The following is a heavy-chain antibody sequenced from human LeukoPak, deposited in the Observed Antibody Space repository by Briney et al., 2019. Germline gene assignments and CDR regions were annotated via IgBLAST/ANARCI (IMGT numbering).Heavy chain of an antibody. Sequence: SQTVSLTCAVWGGSISRGGYSWSWVRQPPGEGLEWIEYMYHSGSTYYNPSLKRLVTISVDRSKNQFSLKLSSVPAADTAVYYCARGVGDYSYYYYYGMDVWGEGTTVTVSS. V-gene: IGHV4-30-2*01. D-gene: IGHD4-17*01. CDR2: MYHSGST. CDR1: GGSISRGGYS. CDR3: ARGVGDYSYYYYYGMDV. J-gene: IGHJ6*04.